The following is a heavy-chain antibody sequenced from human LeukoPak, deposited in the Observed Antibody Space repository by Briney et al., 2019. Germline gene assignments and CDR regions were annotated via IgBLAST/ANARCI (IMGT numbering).Heavy chain of an antibody. D-gene: IGHD6-13*01. CDR2: ISSSSSHT. CDR3: ARVGSIAAAGTPDY. V-gene: IGHV3-11*06. CDR1: GFTFSDYY. Sequence: GGSLRLSCAASGFTFSDYYMSWIRQAPRKGLEWVSYISSSSSHTIYADSVKGRFTISRDNARNSLSLQVNSLRADDTAVYYCARVGSIAAAGTPDYWGQGTLVTVSS. J-gene: IGHJ4*02.